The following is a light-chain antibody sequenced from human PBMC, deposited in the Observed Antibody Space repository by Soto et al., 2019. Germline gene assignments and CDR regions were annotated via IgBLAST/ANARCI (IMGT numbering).Light chain of an antibody. CDR2: EVS. V-gene: IGLV2-8*01. CDR3: SSYVGSKV. CDR1: SSDVGGYNY. Sequence: QSVLTQPPSASGSLGQSVTISCTGTSSDVGGYNYVSWYQQHPGKAPKLMISEVSKRPSGVPDRFSGSKSGNTASQTVSGLQAEDEADYYCSSYVGSKVFGGGTKVTVL. J-gene: IGLJ3*02.